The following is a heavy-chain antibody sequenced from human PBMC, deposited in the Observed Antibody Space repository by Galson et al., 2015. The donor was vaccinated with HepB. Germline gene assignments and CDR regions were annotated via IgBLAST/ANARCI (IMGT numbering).Heavy chain of an antibody. D-gene: IGHD2-2*01. CDR3: ARYCSSTSCSLVPKDY. CDR1: GGSISSYY. CDR2: IYYSGST. J-gene: IGHJ4*02. V-gene: IGHV4-59*08. Sequence: QVQLQESGPGLVKPSETLSLTCTVSGGSISSYYWSWIRQPPGKGLEWIGYIYYSGSTYYNPSLKSRVTISVDTSKNQFSLKLSSVTAADTAVYYCARYCSSTSCSLVPKDYWGQGTLVTVSS.